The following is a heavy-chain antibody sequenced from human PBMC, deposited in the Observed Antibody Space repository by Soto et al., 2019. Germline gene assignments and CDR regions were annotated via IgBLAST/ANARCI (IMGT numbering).Heavy chain of an antibody. V-gene: IGHV3-23*01. D-gene: IGHD3-22*01. CDR3: AKDPRTYYDSSGYYGH. Sequence: GGSLRLSCAASGFTFSSYAMSWVRQAPGKGLEWVSAISGSGGSTYYADSVKGRFTISRDNSKNTLYLQMNSLRAEDTAVYYCAKDPRTYYDSSGYYGHWGQGTLATVSS. CDR2: ISGSGGST. J-gene: IGHJ4*02. CDR1: GFTFSSYA.